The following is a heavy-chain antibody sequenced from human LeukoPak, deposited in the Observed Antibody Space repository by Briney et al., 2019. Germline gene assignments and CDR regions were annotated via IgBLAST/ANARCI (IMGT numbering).Heavy chain of an antibody. D-gene: IGHD6-13*01. CDR2: IYHSGST. V-gene: IGHV4-4*02. Sequence: SGTLSLTCAVSGGSISSSNWWSWVRQPPGEGLEWIGEIYHSGSTNYNPSLKSRVTISVDKSKNQFSLKLSSVTAADTAVYYCASQLSIAAAGTFDYWGQGTLVTVSS. J-gene: IGHJ4*02. CDR1: GGSISSSNW. CDR3: ASQLSIAAAGTFDY.